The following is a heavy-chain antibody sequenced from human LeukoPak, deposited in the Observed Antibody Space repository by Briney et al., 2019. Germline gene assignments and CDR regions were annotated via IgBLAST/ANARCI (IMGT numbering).Heavy chain of an antibody. CDR2: IYYSGST. J-gene: IGHJ4*02. V-gene: IGHV4-39*07. CDR3: ARGLGGTSFDY. CDR1: GGSINSNNYY. Sequence: SEILSLTCAVSGGSINSNNYYWGWIRQPPGKGLEWIGTIYYSGSTYYNPSLKSRVTISFDTSKNQFSLKLTSVTAADTAVYYCARGLGGTSFDYWGQGTLVTVSS. D-gene: IGHD4-23*01.